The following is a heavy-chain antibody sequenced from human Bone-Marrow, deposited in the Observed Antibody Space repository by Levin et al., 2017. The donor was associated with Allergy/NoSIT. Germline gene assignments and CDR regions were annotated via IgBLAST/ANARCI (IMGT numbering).Heavy chain of an antibody. Sequence: GESLKISCAASGFTFSSYGMHWVRQAPGKGLEWVAVISYDGSNKYYADSVKGRFTISRDNSKNTLYLQMNSLRAEDTAVYYCAKMVATGGSNYWGQGTLVTVSS. CDR3: AKMVATGGSNY. V-gene: IGHV3-30*18. CDR2: ISYDGSNK. CDR1: GFTFSSYG. J-gene: IGHJ4*02. D-gene: IGHD5-12*01.